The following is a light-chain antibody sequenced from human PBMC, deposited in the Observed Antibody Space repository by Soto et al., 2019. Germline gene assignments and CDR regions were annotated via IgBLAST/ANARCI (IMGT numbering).Light chain of an antibody. Sequence: EIVMTQSPATLSVSPGERATLSCRASQSVSSKLAWYQQKPGQAPRLLIFGASSRATGIPARVSGSGSGTEFTLTINSLQSEEFAVYYCQQYDKWPRTFGQGTKVEIK. CDR3: QQYDKWPRT. J-gene: IGKJ1*01. CDR1: QSVSSK. CDR2: GAS. V-gene: IGKV3-15*01.